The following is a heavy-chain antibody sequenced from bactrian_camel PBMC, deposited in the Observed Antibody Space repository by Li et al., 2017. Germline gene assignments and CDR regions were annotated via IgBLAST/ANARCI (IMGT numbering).Heavy chain of an antibody. J-gene: IGHJ6*01. CDR1: GFTVSTYG. Sequence: DVQLVESGGGSVQTGGSPRLSCAASGFTVSTYGLTWVRQAPGKGLEWVSSINSGGDFTNTADSVKGRFTISRDNAKNTVALQMNSLKTEDTAVYRCGPGTKDRYYLKDSWGQGTQVTVS. CDR2: INSGGDFT. CDR3: GPGTKDRYYLKDS. V-gene: IGHV3S40*01. D-gene: IGHD2*01.